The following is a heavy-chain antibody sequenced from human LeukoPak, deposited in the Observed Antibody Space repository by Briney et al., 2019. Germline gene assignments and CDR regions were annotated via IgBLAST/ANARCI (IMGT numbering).Heavy chain of an antibody. CDR2: IYSGGST. J-gene: IGHJ4*02. D-gene: IGHD6-19*01. CDR1: GFTVRSNY. Sequence: PGGSLRLSCAASGFTVRSNYMSWVRQAPGKGLEWVSVIYSGGSTYYADSVKGRFTISRDNAKNTLYLQMNSLRAEDTAVYYCARPGYSSGWYHYFDYWGQGTLVTVSS. V-gene: IGHV3-53*01. CDR3: ARPGYSSGWYHYFDY.